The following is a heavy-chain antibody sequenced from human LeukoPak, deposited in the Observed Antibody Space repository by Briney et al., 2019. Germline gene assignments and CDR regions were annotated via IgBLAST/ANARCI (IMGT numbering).Heavy chain of an antibody. Sequence: GGSLRLSCVASGFTFSSYSMNWVRQAPGKGLEWVSSISSSSYIYYADSVKGRFTISRDNAKNSLYLQMNSLRAEDTAVYYCARGGTVTTRGAFDIWGQGTMVTVSS. CDR1: GFTFSSYS. CDR3: ARGGTVTTRGAFDI. V-gene: IGHV3-21*01. D-gene: IGHD4-17*01. J-gene: IGHJ3*02. CDR2: ISSSSYI.